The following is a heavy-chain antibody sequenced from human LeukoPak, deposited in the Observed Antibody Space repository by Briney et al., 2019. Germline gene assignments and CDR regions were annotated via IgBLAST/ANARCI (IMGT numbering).Heavy chain of an antibody. CDR1: GFTFGDYA. J-gene: IGHJ4*02. D-gene: IGHD1-26*01. CDR2: INHSGST. CDR3: ASLRATRPFDY. V-gene: IGHV4-34*01. Sequence: GSLRLSCTASGFTFGDYAMSWIRQPPGKGLEWIGEINHSGSTNYNPSLKSRVTISVDTSKNQFSLKLSSVTAADTAVYYCASLRATRPFDYWGQGTLVTVSS.